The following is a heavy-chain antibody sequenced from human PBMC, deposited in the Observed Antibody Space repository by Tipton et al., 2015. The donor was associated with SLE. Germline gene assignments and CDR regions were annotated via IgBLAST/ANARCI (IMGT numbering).Heavy chain of an antibody. D-gene: IGHD3-3*01. Sequence: TLSLTCTVSGGSISSYYWSWIRQPPGKGLEWIGYIYYSGSTNYNPSLKSRVTISVDTSKNQFSLKLSSVTAADTAVYYCARSTYDFWSGYLGYWGQGTLVTVSS. J-gene: IGHJ4*02. V-gene: IGHV4-59*08. CDR1: GGSISSYY. CDR3: ARSTYDFWSGYLGY. CDR2: IYYSGST.